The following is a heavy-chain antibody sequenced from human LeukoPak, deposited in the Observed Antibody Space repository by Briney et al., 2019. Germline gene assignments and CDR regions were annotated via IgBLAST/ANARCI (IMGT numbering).Heavy chain of an antibody. CDR1: GFTFSSYG. V-gene: IGHV3-33*08. CDR2: IWYDGSNK. D-gene: IGHD6-19*01. J-gene: IGHJ4*02. Sequence: GGSLRLSCAASGFTFSSYGMHWVRQAPGKGLEWVAVIWYDGSNKYYADSVKGRFTISRDNSKNTLYLQMNSLRAEDTAMYYCARDLGRAPGISVGGSGFVYWGQGTLVTVSS. CDR3: ARDLGRAPGISVGGSGFVY.